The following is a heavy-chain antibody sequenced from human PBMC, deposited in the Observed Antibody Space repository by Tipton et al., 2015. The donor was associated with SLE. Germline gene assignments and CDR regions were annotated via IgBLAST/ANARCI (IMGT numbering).Heavy chain of an antibody. D-gene: IGHD6-13*01. CDR3: ASCETAGNAFDI. V-gene: IGHV4-38-2*01. CDR2: IYHSGST. Sequence: WIRQPPGKGLEWIGSIYHSGSTYYNPSLKSRVTISVDTSKNQFSLKLSSVTAADTAVYYCASCETAGNAFDIWGQGTMVTVSS. J-gene: IGHJ3*02.